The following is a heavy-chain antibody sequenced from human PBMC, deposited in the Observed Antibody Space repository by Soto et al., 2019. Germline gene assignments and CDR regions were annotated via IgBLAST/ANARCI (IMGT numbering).Heavy chain of an antibody. CDR3: AIAQRRYNYRPFDY. Sequence: GGSLRLSCAASGFIFNTYTMHWVRQAPGKGLEWVALISFDGNSEYSADSVKGRFTISRDNSKNMLYLQMSSLRVEDTAMYFCAIAQRRYNYRPFDYSRPGLLVTVS. CDR2: ISFDGNSE. V-gene: IGHV3-30-3*01. D-gene: IGHD5-18*01. J-gene: IGHJ4*02. CDR1: GFIFNTYT.